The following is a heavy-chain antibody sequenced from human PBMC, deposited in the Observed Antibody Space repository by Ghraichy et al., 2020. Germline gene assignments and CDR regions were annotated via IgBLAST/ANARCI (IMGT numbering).Heavy chain of an antibody. J-gene: IGHJ2*01. CDR2: IYYSGST. V-gene: IGHV4-31*03. Sequence: SETLSLTCTVSGGSISSGGYYWSWIRQHPGKGLEWIGYIYYSGSTYYNPSLKSRVTISVDTSKNQFSLKLSSVTAADTAVYYCARVTTEPWYFDLWGRGTLVTVSS. CDR1: GGSISSGGYY. CDR3: ARVTTEPWYFDL. D-gene: IGHD1-14*01.